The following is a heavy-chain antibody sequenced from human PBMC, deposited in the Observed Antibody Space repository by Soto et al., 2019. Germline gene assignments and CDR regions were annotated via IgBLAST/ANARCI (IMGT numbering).Heavy chain of an antibody. Sequence: EVQLEESGGDLVQPGGSLRLSCAASGFTLSAYWMTWVRQAPGQGLEWVANINRDGSKKSYLDSVRGRFTISRDNFGNSLYLPMDSLRADDTALYSCARAVSTGSSELYLAACVMGGQGTMVTVSS. D-gene: IGHD6-25*01. CDR2: INRDGSKK. CDR3: ARAVSTGSSELYLAACVM. CDR1: GFTLSAYW. V-gene: IGHV3-7*05. J-gene: IGHJ3*01.